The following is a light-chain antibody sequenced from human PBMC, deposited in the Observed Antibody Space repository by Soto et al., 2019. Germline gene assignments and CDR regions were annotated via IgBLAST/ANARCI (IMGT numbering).Light chain of an antibody. J-gene: IGLJ2*01. V-gene: IGLV1-47*02. CDR3: VAWDNSLSGAV. Sequence: QSVLTQPPSASGTPGQRVTISCSGSSSNIGSNSVYWYQQLPGTAPKLLIYTNNQRPSGVPDRFSGSKSGTSASLAISGLRSEDEADYYCVAWDNSLSGAVFGGGTKLTVL. CDR2: TNN. CDR1: SSNIGSNS.